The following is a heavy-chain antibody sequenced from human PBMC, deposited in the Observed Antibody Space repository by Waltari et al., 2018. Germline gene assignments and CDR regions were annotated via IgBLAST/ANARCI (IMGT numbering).Heavy chain of an antibody. J-gene: IGHJ5*02. D-gene: IGHD4-17*01. CDR1: GGSISSSSYY. CDR3: ARRSTEGRGNWFDP. V-gene: IGHV4-39*07. Sequence: QLQLQESGPGLVKPSETLSLTCTVSGGSISSSSYYWGWLRQPPGKGLEWIGSIYYSGSTYYNPSLKSRVTISVDTSKNQFSLKLSSVTAADTAVYYCARRSTEGRGNWFDPWGQGTLVTVSS. CDR2: IYYSGST.